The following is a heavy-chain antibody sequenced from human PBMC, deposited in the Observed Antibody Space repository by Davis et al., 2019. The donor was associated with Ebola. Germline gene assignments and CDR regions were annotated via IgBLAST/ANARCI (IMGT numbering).Heavy chain of an antibody. CDR3: ARTGVGATTGPVDY. V-gene: IGHV3-23*01. D-gene: IGHD1-26*01. J-gene: IGHJ4*02. Sequence: GGSLRLSCAASGFTFSTYAMGWVRQAPGKGLEWVSDISSGGGAPYYADSVKGRFTTFRDNSKNTLYLQMNSLRAEDTAVYYCARTGVGATTGPVDYWGQGTLVTVSS. CDR2: ISSGGGAP. CDR1: GFTFSTYA.